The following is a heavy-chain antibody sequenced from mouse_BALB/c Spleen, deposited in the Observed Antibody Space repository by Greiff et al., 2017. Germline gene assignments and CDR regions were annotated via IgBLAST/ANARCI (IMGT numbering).Heavy chain of an antibody. V-gene: IGHV3-8*02. D-gene: IGHD1-1*01. Sequence: EVHLVESGPSLVKPSQTLSLTCSVTGDSITSGYWNWIRKFPGNKLEYMGYISYSGSTYYNPSLKSRISITRDTSKNQYYLQLNSVTTEDTATYYCARYWGTTVVDYFDYWGQGTTLTVSS. CDR2: ISYSGST. CDR1: GDSITSGY. J-gene: IGHJ2*01. CDR3: ARYWGTTVVDYFDY.